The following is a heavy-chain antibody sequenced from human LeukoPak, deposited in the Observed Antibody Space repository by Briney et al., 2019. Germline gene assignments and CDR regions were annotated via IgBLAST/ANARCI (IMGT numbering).Heavy chain of an antibody. Sequence: GGSLRLSFAASGXTFSDHAMDWVRQAPGKGLEWVGRIRNKANSYTTEYAASVQGRFTVSRDDSKNSLYLQMNSMKTEDTAVYYCTRLVGANDWGQGTLVTVSS. V-gene: IGHV3-72*01. J-gene: IGHJ4*02. CDR3: TRLVGAND. CDR1: GXTFSDHA. CDR2: IRNKANSYTT. D-gene: IGHD1-26*01.